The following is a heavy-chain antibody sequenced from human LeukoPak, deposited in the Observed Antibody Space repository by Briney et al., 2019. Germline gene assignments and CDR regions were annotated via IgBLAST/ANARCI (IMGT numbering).Heavy chain of an antibody. CDR3: ARAALYYYGSGSYSGDL. J-gene: IGHJ3*01. CDR2: ISTYNGNT. V-gene: IGHV1-18*04. Sequence: ASVKVSCKASGYTFTSYGFSWVRQAPGQGLEWMGWISTYNGNTNYAQNLQGRVTMTTDTSTSTAYMELRSLRSDDTAVYYCARAALYYYGSGSYSGDLWGQGTMVTVSS. CDR1: GYTFTSYG. D-gene: IGHD3-10*01.